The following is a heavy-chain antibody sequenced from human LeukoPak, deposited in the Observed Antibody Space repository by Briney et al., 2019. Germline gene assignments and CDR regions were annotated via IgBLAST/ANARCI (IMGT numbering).Heavy chain of an antibody. J-gene: IGHJ6*02. CDR2: INTSGGSA. D-gene: IGHD2-15*01. V-gene: IGHV1-46*01. CDR1: GYTFTTYY. Sequence: ASVKVSCKASGYTFTTYYMHWVRQAPGQGLEWMGIINTSGGSASYAQKFQGRATMTRDTSTSTVYMELSSLRSEDTAVYYCARDPPRIVVVVAATNYYGMDVWGQGTTVTVSS. CDR3: ARDPPRIVVVVAATNYYGMDV.